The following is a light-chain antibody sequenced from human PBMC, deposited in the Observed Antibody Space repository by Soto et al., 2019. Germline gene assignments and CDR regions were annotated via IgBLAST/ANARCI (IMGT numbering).Light chain of an antibody. Sequence: IASRQAPATLSFSAGGRATHSGRARPSVGSYLAWYQQNPGVAPRLRIYDASNTATGIPARFCGSGSGTDFTLTIRSLEPEDFAVYYCQQRSNWPPGPPITFGQGTRLEIK. V-gene: IGKV3-11*01. CDR2: DAS. CDR1: PSVGSY. J-gene: IGKJ5*01. CDR3: QQRSNWPPGPPIT.